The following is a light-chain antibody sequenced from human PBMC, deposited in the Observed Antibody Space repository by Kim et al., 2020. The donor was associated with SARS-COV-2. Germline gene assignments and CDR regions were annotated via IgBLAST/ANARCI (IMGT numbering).Light chain of an antibody. V-gene: IGLV2-14*01. CDR1: SSDVGGYNY. Sequence: LTQPASVSGSPGQSITISCTGTSSDVGGYNYVSWYQQHPGKAPKLMIYDVNKWPSGVSNRFSGSKSGNTASLTISGLQAEDEAEYYCSSYRNTNTWVFGGGTKLTVL. J-gene: IGLJ3*02. CDR2: DVN. CDR3: SSYRNTNTWV.